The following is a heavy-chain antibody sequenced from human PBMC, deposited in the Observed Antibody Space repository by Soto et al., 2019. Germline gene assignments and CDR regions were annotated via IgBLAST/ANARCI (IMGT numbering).Heavy chain of an antibody. J-gene: IGHJ6*03. D-gene: IGHD2-2*01. CDR3: ARHWPYCTSSNCYRPYYYYYMDA. CDR2: IYYNGST. V-gene: IGHV4-59*08. CDR1: GASINNYY. Sequence: QVQLQESGPGLVKPSETLSLTCTVSGASINNYYWSWIRQPPGKGLEWIGYIYYNGSTNYNPSLKRRVTITIATSKKQFSLKVSSVTAADTAVYYCARHWPYCTSSNCYRPYYYYYMDAWGKRDHGHRLL.